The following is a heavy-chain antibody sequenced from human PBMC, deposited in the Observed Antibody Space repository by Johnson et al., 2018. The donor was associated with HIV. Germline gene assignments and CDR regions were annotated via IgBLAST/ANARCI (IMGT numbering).Heavy chain of an antibody. CDR1: GFTFSSYA. V-gene: IGHV3-48*04. Sequence: VQLVESGGGLVQPGGSLRLSCAASGFTFSSYAMNWVRQAPGKGLEWISYISRSGTTIYYADSVKGRFTISRDNAKSSLSLQMNSLRAEDTAVYYCARSRQLDTHDAFDIWGQGTMVIVSS. D-gene: IGHD6-13*01. CDR3: ARSRQLDTHDAFDI. J-gene: IGHJ3*02. CDR2: ISRSGTTI.